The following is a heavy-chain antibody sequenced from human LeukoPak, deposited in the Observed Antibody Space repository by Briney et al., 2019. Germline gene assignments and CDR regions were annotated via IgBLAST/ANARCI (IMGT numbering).Heavy chain of an antibody. CDR3: ASEEQSAFDI. V-gene: IGHV4-34*01. J-gene: IGHJ3*02. Sequence: SETLSLTCAVYGGSFSGYYWSWIRQPPGKGLEWIGEINHSGSTNYNPSLKSRVTISVDTSKNQFSLKLSSVTAADTAVYYCASEEQSAFDIWGQGTMVTVSS. CDR2: INHSGST. CDR1: GGSFSGYY. D-gene: IGHD1-26*01.